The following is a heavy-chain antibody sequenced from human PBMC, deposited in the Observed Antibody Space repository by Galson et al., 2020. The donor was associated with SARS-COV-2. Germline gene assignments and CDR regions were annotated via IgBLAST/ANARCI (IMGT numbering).Heavy chain of an antibody. J-gene: IGHJ4*02. CDR3: ASTYASGSHYNYFDY. Sequence: GESLKISCAASGFTFRSYAMHWVRQAPGKGLEWVALISYDGGNTYNADSVKGRFTISRDNSKNTLYLQMNSLRAEDTAVYYCASTYASGSHYNYFDYWGQGTLVTVSS. CDR1: GFTFRSYA. D-gene: IGHD3-10*01. V-gene: IGHV3-30*04. CDR2: ISYDGGNT.